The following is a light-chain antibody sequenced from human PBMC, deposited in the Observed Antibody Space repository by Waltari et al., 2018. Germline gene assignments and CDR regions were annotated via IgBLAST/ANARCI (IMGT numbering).Light chain of an antibody. Sequence: EIVLTQSPATLSLSPGERATLSCRASQCVSSYLAWYQQKPGQAPRLLIYDASNRATGIPARFSASGSGTDFTLTLSSLEPEDFAVYYCQQRSSWPYTFGQGTKLEIK. CDR1: QCVSSY. CDR3: QQRSSWPYT. V-gene: IGKV3-11*01. J-gene: IGKJ2*01. CDR2: DAS.